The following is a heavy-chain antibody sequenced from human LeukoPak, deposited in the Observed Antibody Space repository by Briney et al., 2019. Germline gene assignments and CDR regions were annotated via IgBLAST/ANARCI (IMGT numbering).Heavy chain of an antibody. D-gene: IGHD3-3*01. CDR2: IRNDGSDK. V-gene: IGHV3-7*01. J-gene: IGHJ4*02. CDR1: GFSFSDYW. CDR3: ARATSADKEDY. Sequence: GGSLRLSCAASGFSFSDYWMSWVRQAPGKGLEWVATIRNDGSDKYNVDSVKGRFTISRGNAKNSLSLEINSLRAEDAALYYCARATSADKEDYWGQGTLVTVSS.